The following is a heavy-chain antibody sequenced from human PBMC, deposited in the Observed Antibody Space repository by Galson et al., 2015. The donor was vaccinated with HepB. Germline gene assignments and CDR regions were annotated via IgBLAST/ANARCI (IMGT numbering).Heavy chain of an antibody. CDR2: IWYDGSNK. CDR3: ARESAAAGTGWFDP. CDR1: GFTFSSYG. V-gene: IGHV3-33*01. J-gene: IGHJ5*02. D-gene: IGHD6-13*01. Sequence: SLRLSCAASGFTFSSYGMHWVRQAPGKGLEWVAVIWYDGSNKYYADSVKGRFTISRDNSENTLYLQMNSLRAEDTAVYYCARESAAAGTGWFDPWGQGTLVTVSS.